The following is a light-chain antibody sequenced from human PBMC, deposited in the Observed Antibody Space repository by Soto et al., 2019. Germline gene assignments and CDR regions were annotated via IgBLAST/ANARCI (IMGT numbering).Light chain of an antibody. CDR1: QSISNY. V-gene: IGKV1-39*01. CDR2: RAS. J-gene: IGKJ1*01. CDR3: QEYGTSFTWT. Sequence: DIQMTQSPSSLSASLGDRVTITCRASQSISNYLNCYQQKSGKAPKVLMHRASNLENGVPSRFSGSGSGTEFTLTISSLQPEDYATYFCQEYGTSFTWTFGQGTKGDIK.